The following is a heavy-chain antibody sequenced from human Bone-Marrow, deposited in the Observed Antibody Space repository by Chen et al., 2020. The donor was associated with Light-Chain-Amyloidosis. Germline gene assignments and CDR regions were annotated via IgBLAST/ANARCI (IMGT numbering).Heavy chain of an antibody. V-gene: IGHV3-33*01. D-gene: IGHD2-15*01. CDR1: GFTFSRYG. CDR2: IWYDGSHI. CDR3: ARGARSSGDHWKKDGLNI. J-gene: IGHJ3*02. Sequence: QVQLVESGGGVVQPGGSLRLSCVASGFTFSRYGFHWVRQAPGKGLEWVAVIWYDGSHIYYADSVTGRFTISRDNSKNTLYLQMNSLRDGDTAVYYCARGARSSGDHWKKDGLNIWGQGTMVIVSS.